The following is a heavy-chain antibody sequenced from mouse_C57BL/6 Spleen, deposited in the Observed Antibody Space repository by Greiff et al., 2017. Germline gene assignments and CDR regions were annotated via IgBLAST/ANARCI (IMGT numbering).Heavy chain of an antibody. Sequence: DVQLVESGGGLVQPKGSLKLSCAASGFSFNTYAMNWVRQAPGKGLEWVARIRSKSNNYATYYADSVKDRFTISRDDSESMLYLQMNNLKTEDTAMYYCVRHGDYYGDYFDYWGQGTTLTVSS. D-gene: IGHD1-1*01. J-gene: IGHJ2*01. CDR1: GFSFNTYA. CDR3: VRHGDYYGDYFDY. CDR2: IRSKSNNYAT. V-gene: IGHV10-1*01.